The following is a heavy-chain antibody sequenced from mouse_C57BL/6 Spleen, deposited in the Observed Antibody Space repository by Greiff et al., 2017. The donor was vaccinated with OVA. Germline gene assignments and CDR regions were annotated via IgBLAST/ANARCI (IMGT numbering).Heavy chain of an antibody. CDR2: ISSGSSTI. Sequence: EVKLVESGGGLVKPGGSLKLSCAASGFTFSDYGMHWVRQAPEKGLEWVAYISSGSSTIYYADTVKGRSTISRDNAKNTLFLQMTSLRSEDTAMYYCARGTGTGHYAMDYWGQGTSVTVSS. CDR1: GFTFSDYG. J-gene: IGHJ4*01. CDR3: ARGTGTGHYAMDY. V-gene: IGHV5-17*01. D-gene: IGHD4-1*01.